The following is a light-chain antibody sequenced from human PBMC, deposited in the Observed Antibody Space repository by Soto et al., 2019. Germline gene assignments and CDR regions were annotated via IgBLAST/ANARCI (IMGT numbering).Light chain of an antibody. CDR3: SSCRGITALV. Sequence: QSALTQPASVSGSPGQSITISCTGTSSDVGGYNFVSWYQQRPGKAPKLMIYEVSNRPSGVSNRFSGSKSGNTASLTISGRQVEDEADYYCSSCRGITALVFGGGTKVTVL. V-gene: IGLV2-14*03. J-gene: IGLJ3*02. CDR1: SSDVGGYNF. CDR2: EVS.